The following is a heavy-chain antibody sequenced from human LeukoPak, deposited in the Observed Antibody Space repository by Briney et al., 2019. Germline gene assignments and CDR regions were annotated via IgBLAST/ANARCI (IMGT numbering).Heavy chain of an antibody. CDR2: ISYGGSNK. J-gene: IGHJ4*02. CDR3: AKGYSGSYRSGLFDY. V-gene: IGHV3-30-3*01. D-gene: IGHD1-26*01. CDR1: GFTFSSYA. Sequence: GGSLRLSCAASGFTFSSYAMHWVRQAPGKGLEWVAVISYGGSNKYYADSVKGRFTISRDNSKNTLYLQMNSLRAEDTAVYYCAKGYSGSYRSGLFDYWGQGTLVTVSS.